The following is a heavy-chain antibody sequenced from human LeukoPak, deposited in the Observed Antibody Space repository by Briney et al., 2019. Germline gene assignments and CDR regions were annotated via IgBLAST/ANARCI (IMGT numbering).Heavy chain of an antibody. CDR3: ARGRCGGGSCYSVPYFDY. D-gene: IGHD2-15*01. CDR2: INHSGST. CDR1: GGSFSGYY. V-gene: IGHV4-34*01. Sequence: SETLSLTCAAYGGSFSGYYWSWIRQPPGKGLEWIGEINHSGSTNYNPSLKSRVTISVDTSKNQFSLKLSSVTAADTAVYYCARGRCGGGSCYSVPYFDYWGQGTLVTVSS. J-gene: IGHJ4*02.